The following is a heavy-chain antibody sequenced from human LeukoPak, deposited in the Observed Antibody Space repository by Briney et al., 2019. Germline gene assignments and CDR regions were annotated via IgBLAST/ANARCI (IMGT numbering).Heavy chain of an antibody. CDR3: ARLERGSCFDYFDY. Sequence: GASVKVSCKASGGTFSSYAISWVRQAPGQGLEWMGGIIPIFGTANYAQKFQGRVTITADESTSTAYMELSSLRSEDTAVYYCARLERGSCFDYFDYWGQGTLVTVSS. CDR2: IIPIFGTA. V-gene: IGHV1-69*13. J-gene: IGHJ4*02. D-gene: IGHD1-26*01. CDR1: GGTFSSYA.